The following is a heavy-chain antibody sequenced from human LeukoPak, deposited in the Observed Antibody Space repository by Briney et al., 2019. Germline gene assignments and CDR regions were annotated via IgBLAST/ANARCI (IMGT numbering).Heavy chain of an antibody. V-gene: IGHV3-11*05. CDR3: ARGSARWFDP. CDR1: GFTFSDSY. Sequence: GGSLRLSCAASGFTFSDSYMSWIRQATGKGLEWVSYISSTSSHTNYADSVKGRFTISRDNAKKSLYLQMNSLRAEDTAVYYCARGSARWFDPWGQGTLVTVSS. CDR2: ISSTSSHT. J-gene: IGHJ5*02.